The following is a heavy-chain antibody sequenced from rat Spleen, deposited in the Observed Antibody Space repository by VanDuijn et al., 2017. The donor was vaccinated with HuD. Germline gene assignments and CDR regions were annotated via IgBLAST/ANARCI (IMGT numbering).Heavy chain of an antibody. J-gene: IGHJ2*01. CDR2: ISYEGSST. CDR3: ARRAGGDY. V-gene: IGHV5-22*01. CDR1: GFTFSDYY. D-gene: IGHD4-1*01. Sequence: EVQLVESGGGLVQPGRSMKLSCAASGFTFSDYYMAWVRQAPKKGLEWVASISYEGSSTYYGDSVKCRFTISRDNAKSTLYLQMNSLRSEDTATYYCARRAGGDYWGQGVMVTVSS.